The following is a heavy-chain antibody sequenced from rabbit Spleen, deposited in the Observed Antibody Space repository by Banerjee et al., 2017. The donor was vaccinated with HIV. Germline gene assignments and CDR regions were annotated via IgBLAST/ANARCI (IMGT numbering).Heavy chain of an antibody. J-gene: IGHJ4*01. V-gene: IGHV1S43*01. CDR3: ARGSAAMTVVITGYYFKL. Sequence: QQQLEESGGGLVKPGASLTLTCTASGFSFSSSYWMFWVRQAPGKGLEWIGCIYTTSGSTWYASWVNGRFTISRSTSLNTVDLEMTSLTAADTATYFCARGSAAMTVVITGYYFKLWGPGTLVTVS. D-gene: IGHD2-1*01. CDR1: GFSFSSSYW. CDR2: IYTTSGST.